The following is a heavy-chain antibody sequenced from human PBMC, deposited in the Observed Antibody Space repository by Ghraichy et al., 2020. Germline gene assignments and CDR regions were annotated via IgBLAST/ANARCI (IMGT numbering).Heavy chain of an antibody. CDR3: VKASGATRSPPGDY. CDR2: ISGSGGST. Sequence: GGSLRLSCAASGFTFSSYAMSWVRQAPGKGLEWVSTISGSGGSTYYADSVKGRFTISRDNSKNTLYLQMNSLRAEDTAVYYCVKASGATRSPPGDYWGQGTLVTVSS. V-gene: IGHV3-23*01. CDR1: GFTFSSYA. J-gene: IGHJ4*02. D-gene: IGHD2-15*01.